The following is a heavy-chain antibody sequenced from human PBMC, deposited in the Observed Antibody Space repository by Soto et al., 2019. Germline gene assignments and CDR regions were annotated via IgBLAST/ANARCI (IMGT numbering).Heavy chain of an antibody. CDR3: ARDGLHHDDILTPSWNFNL. V-gene: IGHV3-30*04. Sequence: QEQLVESGGGVVRPGKSLRLSCEASGFNFTYNAMHWVRQAPGKGLEWVAVISFNGRKKFYARSVKGRFTISRDNSKNTLYLQINNLRPGDTAVYYCARDGLHHDDILTPSWNFNLWGQGTLVTAS. CDR1: GFNFTYNA. D-gene: IGHD3-9*01. CDR2: ISFNGRKK. J-gene: IGHJ2*01.